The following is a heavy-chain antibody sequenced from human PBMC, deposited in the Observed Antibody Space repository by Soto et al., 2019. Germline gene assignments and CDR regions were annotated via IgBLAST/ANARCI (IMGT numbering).Heavy chain of an antibody. CDR3: TTDGSFGGVVVAFHL. D-gene: IGHD3-10*01. CDR1: GFSFRDAW. CDR2: IKSKAAGGAI. J-gene: IGHJ3*01. Sequence: EVQMVESGGGLVKPGGSLRLSCAVSGFSFRDAWMNWVRQAPGKGLEWVGRIKSKAAGGAIDYAAPVKDRLTISRDDVKETLYLQINSLKTEDTVMYYCTTDGSFGGVVVAFHLWGQGTMLSFSS. V-gene: IGHV3-15*07.